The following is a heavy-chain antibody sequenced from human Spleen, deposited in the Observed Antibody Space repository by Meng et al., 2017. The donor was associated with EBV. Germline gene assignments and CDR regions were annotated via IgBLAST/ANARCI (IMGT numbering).Heavy chain of an antibody. V-gene: IGHV4-39*01. D-gene: IGHD2-8*02. CDR1: GASISDSSAY. Sequence: GSGPRSVRPPETLSLTCGVSGASISDSSAYWGWIRQSPRKGLEWIGTISSSGSTFYNPSLESRLTLSVDTTENHFALKLTSVTAADTAMYYCARHTGDFDYWGQGALVTVSS. CDR2: ISSSGST. J-gene: IGHJ4*02. CDR3: ARHTGDFDY.